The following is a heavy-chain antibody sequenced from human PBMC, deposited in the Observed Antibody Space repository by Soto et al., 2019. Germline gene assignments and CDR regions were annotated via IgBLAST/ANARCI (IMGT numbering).Heavy chain of an antibody. D-gene: IGHD3-3*01. V-gene: IGHV1-18*04. Sequence: ASVKVSCKASGYTFTSYGISWVRQAPGQGLEWMGWISAYSGNTNYAQKLQGRVTMTTDTSTSTAYMELRSLRSDDTAVYYCARTALIQTYYDFWSGYYKDDAFDIWGQGTMVTV. CDR1: GYTFTSYG. CDR3: ARTALIQTYYDFWSGYYKDDAFDI. CDR2: ISAYSGNT. J-gene: IGHJ3*02.